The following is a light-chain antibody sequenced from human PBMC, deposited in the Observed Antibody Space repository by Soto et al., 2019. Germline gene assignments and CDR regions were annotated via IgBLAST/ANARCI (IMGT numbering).Light chain of an antibody. CDR3: QQHSDYPLT. J-gene: IGKJ4*01. V-gene: IGKV1-5*03. CDR2: KAS. Sequence: DLQMTQSPSTLSASVGERVTITCRASHSIDDWLAWYQQKPGKAPKLLIYKASTLESGVPARFSGRTSGREFTLTISSLQPDDFATYYCQQHSDYPLTFGGGTKVDIK. CDR1: HSIDDW.